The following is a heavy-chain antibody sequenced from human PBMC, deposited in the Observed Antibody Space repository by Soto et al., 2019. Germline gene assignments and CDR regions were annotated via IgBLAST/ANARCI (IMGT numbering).Heavy chain of an antibody. CDR1: GFTFGSYS. CDR2: ISSSSSYI. D-gene: IGHD2-8*01. J-gene: IGHJ5*02. CDR3: ARDSYQSRYCTNGVCYNNWFDP. Sequence: PGGSLRLSCAASGFTFGSYSMNWVRQAPGKGLEWVSSISSSSSYIYYADSVEGRFTISRDNAKNSLYLQMNSLRAEDTAVYYCARDSYQSRYCTNGVCYNNWFDPWGQGTLVTV. V-gene: IGHV3-21*01.